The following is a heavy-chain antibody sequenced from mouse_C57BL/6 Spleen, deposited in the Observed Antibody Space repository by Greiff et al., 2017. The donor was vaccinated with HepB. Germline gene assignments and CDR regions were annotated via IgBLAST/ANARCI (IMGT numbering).Heavy chain of an antibody. V-gene: IGHV1-4*01. J-gene: IGHJ2*01. CDR2: INPSSGYT. Sequence: VQLQQSGAELARPGASVKLSCKASGYTFTSYTMHWVKQRPGQGLEWIGYINPSSGYTKYNQKFKDKATLTADKSSSTAYMQLSSLTSEDSAVYYCARGDYFDYWGQGTTLTVSS. CDR3: ARGDYFDY. CDR1: GYTFTSYT.